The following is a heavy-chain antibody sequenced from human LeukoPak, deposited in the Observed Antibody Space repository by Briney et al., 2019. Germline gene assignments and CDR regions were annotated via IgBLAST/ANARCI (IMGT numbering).Heavy chain of an antibody. CDR2: INPSGGST. J-gene: IGHJ6*03. CDR1: GYTFTSYY. D-gene: IGHD4-17*01. CDR3: ARDPTVRGVLGSFYYYYYYMDV. V-gene: IGHV1-46*01. Sequence: ASVKVSCKASGYTFTSYYMHWVRQAPGQGLEWMGIINPSGGSTSYAQKFQGRVTITADKSTSTAYMELSSLRSEDTAVYYCARDPTVRGVLGSFYYYYYYMDVWGKGTTVTVSS.